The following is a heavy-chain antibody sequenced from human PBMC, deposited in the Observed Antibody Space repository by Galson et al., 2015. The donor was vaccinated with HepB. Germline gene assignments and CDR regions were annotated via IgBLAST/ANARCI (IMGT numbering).Heavy chain of an antibody. V-gene: IGHV3-7*03. CDR1: GFTFSSYW. D-gene: IGHD3-3*01. CDR3: ARRISLVHGIITKPDYYYGMDV. J-gene: IGHJ6*02. CDR2: INQDGSSK. Sequence: SLRLSCAASGFTFSSYWMNWVRQAPGKGLEWVAHINQDGSSKYYVDSVKGRFTISRDNAKDSVYLQLDSLRAEDTAVYYCARRISLVHGIITKPDYYYGMDVWGQGATVTVAS.